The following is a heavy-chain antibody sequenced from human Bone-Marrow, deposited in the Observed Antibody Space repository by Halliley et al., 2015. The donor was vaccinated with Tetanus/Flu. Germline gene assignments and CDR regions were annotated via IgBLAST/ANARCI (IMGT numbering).Heavy chain of an antibody. Sequence: TLSLTCTVSGGFIRSGGYYWSWIRQHPGKGLEWIGNIYYSGSTYYNPSLKSRVTISVDTSKNQFSLKLSSVTAADTAVYFCAREYSSFEYWGQGTLVTVSS. V-gene: IGHV4-31*03. D-gene: IGHD6-13*01. CDR1: GGFIRSGGYY. CDR2: IYYSGST. J-gene: IGHJ4*02. CDR3: AREYSSFEY.